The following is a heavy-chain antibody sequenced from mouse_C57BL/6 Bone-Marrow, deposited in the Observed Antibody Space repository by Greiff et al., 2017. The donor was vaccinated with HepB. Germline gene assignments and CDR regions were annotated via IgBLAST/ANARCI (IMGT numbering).Heavy chain of an antibody. V-gene: IGHV1-55*01. CDR1: GYTFTSYW. D-gene: IGHD1-1*01. CDR3: ARSGGKITTVVATRAMDY. J-gene: IGHJ4*01. CDR2: IYPGSGST. Sequence: QVQLQQPGAELVKPGASVKMSCKASGYTFTSYWITWVKQRPGQGLEWIGDIYPGSGSTNYNEKFKSKATLTVDTSSSTAYMQLSSLTSEDSAVYYCARSGGKITTVVATRAMDYWGQGTSVTVSS.